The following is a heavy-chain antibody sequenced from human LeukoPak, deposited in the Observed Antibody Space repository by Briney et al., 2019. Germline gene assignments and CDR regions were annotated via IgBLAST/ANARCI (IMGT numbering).Heavy chain of an antibody. J-gene: IGHJ4*02. D-gene: IGHD1-26*01. CDR2: ISAYNGNT. CDR3: ARDGRGSGSYYGDY. CDR1: GYTFTSYG. V-gene: IGHV1-18*01. Sequence: GASVKVSCKASGYTFTSYGISWVRQAPGQGLEWMGWISAYNGNTNYAQKFQGRVTITADESTSTAYMELSSLRSEDTAVYYCARDGRGSGSYYGDYWGQGTLVTVSS.